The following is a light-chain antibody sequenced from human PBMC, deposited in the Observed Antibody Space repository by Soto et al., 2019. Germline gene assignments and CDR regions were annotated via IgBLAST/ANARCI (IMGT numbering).Light chain of an antibody. CDR1: NIVTKS. Sequence: SYELTQPPSVSVPPGQAASITCGGNNIVTKSVSWYQQKPGQAPVLVIRYNTDRPSGIPERFSASESANTATLTISRVEAGDEADYFCQVWDSASDHVVFGGGTKLTVL. CDR2: YNT. V-gene: IGLV3-21*01. CDR3: QVWDSASDHVV. J-gene: IGLJ2*01.